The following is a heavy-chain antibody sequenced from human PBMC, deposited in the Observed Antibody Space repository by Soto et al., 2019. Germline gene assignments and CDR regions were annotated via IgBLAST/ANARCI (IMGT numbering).Heavy chain of an antibody. Sequence: GESLKISCKGSGYTFTTYWIGWVRQMPGKGLEWMGIIYPGDSDTRYSPSFQGQVTISADKSISTAYLQWSSLKASDTSLYYCARGRSTVTSFFDYWGQGTLVTVSS. CDR3: ARGRSTVTSFFDY. CDR1: GYTFTTYW. D-gene: IGHD4-17*01. J-gene: IGHJ4*02. V-gene: IGHV5-51*01. CDR2: IYPGDSDT.